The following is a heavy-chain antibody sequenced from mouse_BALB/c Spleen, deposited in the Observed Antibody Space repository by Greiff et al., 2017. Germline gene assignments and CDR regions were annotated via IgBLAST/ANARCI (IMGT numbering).Heavy chain of an antibody. J-gene: IGHJ1*01. CDR3: ARDDYDEGYFDV. Sequence: VQLQQSGAELVKPGASVKLSCTASGFNIKDTYMHWVKQRPEQGLEWIGRIDPANGNTKYDPKFQGKATITADTSSNTAYLQLSSLTSEDTAVYYCARDDYDEGYFDVWGAGTTVTVAS. D-gene: IGHD2-4*01. CDR2: IDPANGNT. CDR1: GFNIKDTY. V-gene: IGHV14-3*02.